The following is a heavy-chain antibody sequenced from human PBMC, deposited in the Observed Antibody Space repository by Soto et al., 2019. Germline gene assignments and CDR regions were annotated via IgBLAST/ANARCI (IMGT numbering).Heavy chain of an antibody. V-gene: IGHV3-15*01. CDR3: TTGIYYDILTGYHNVAY. Sequence: GGSLRLSCAASGFTFDDYAMHWVRQAAGKGLEWVGRIKSKTDGGTADYAAPVKGRATISRDDSKNTVYLQMNSLKTEDTAVYYCTTGIYYDILTGYHNVAYWGQGALVTVSS. CDR1: GFTFDDYA. J-gene: IGHJ4*02. CDR2: IKSKTDGGTA. D-gene: IGHD3-9*01.